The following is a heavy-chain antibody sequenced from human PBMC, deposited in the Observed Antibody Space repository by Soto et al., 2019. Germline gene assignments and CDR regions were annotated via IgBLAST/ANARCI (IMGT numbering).Heavy chain of an antibody. V-gene: IGHV5-10-1*01. J-gene: IGHJ6*02. D-gene: IGHD6-19*01. CDR1: GYSFTSYW. Sequence: PRESLKISCKGSGYSFTSYWISWVRQMPGKGLEWMGRIDPSDSYTNYSPSFQGHVTISADKSISTAYLQWSSLKASDTAMYYCASGGIAVAGTSPYYYYYYGMDVWGQGTTVTVSS. CDR2: IDPSDSYT. CDR3: ASGGIAVAGTSPYYYYYYGMDV.